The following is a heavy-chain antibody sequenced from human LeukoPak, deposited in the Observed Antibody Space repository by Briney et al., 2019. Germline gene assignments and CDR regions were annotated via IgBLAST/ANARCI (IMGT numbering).Heavy chain of an antibody. CDR2: VYHTGNT. V-gene: IGHV4-59*01. D-gene: IGHD2-15*01. J-gene: IGHJ4*02. Sequence: PSETLSLTCTVSGGSFSSYYWSWIRQPPGKGLEWIGHVYHTGNTNYNPSLKSRVTISADTSKNELSLKLSSVTAADTAVYYCARGSYCSGGSCMFDYWGQGTLVTVSS. CDR3: ARGSYCSGGSCMFDY. CDR1: GGSFSSYY.